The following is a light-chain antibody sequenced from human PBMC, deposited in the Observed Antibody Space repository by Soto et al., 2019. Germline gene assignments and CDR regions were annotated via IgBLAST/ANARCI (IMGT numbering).Light chain of an antibody. Sequence: SQLTQSPSSLPASVGDRVTITCRASQGITTYLAWYQQKPGKAPKLLIYAASALQSGVPSRFSGSGSGKDFTLTISSLQPEDFATYYCLQINSYPYTFGQGTKLEIK. V-gene: IGKV1-9*01. CDR2: AAS. CDR1: QGITTY. J-gene: IGKJ2*01. CDR3: LQINSYPYT.